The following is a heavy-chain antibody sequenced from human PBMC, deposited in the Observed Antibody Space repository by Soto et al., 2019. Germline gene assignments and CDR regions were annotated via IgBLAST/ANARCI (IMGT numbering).Heavy chain of an antibody. CDR2: TSHDGRNE. Sequence: QVHLVESGGGVVQPGRSLRLSCAASGLTFSTFALHWVRQAPGEGLEWVAVTSHDGRNEKYADSVKGRFTISRDNSKNTLYMQMDSRRREDTGVYYCARDGLPDDFRSGGYWFDPWGQGTQVTVSS. D-gene: IGHD3-3*01. CDR3: ARDGLPDDFRSGGYWFDP. J-gene: IGHJ5*02. V-gene: IGHV3-30-3*01. CDR1: GLTFSTFA.